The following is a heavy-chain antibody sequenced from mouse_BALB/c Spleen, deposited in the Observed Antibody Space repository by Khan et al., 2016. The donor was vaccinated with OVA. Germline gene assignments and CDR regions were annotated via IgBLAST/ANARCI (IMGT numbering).Heavy chain of an antibody. J-gene: IGHJ4*01. CDR1: GYTFTNYG. V-gene: IGHV9-3-1*01. CDR2: ISTYTGEP. Sequence: QIQLVQSGPELKKPGETVKISCKASGYTFTNYGMNWVKQASGKALKWMGWISTYTGEPTYADDFKGRFAFSLETSASTAYLQINNLKNEDTATYFCTRPPHFSYVLVYWGQGTSVTVSS. CDR3: TRPPHFSYVLVY.